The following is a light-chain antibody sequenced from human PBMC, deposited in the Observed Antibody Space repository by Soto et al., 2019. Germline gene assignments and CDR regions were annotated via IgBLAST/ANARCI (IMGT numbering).Light chain of an antibody. CDR2: AAS. CDR1: QSISGN. CDR3: QQYNSWTLIS. J-gene: IGKJ5*01. Sequence: ELMMTQSPATLSVSPGERATLSCRASQSISGNIAWYQQKPGQAPRLLIYAASIRASGIPARFSGTGFGSEFTLSISSLQSEDSAVYYCQQYNSWTLISFGQGTRLEMK. V-gene: IGKV3-15*01.